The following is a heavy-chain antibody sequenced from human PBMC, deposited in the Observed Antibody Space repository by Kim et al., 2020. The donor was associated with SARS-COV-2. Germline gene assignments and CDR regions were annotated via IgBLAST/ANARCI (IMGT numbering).Heavy chain of an antibody. J-gene: IGHJ1*01. CDR3: TRVGCSGTYAAAPHDD. Sequence: SETLSLTCTVSGFSIGSGRYWGWIRQPPGKGLEWVATGHYSGSTYYNPSLKSRVTISLDTSKNQFSLKLTSVTAADTAVYYCTRVGCSGTYAAAPHDDWG. D-gene: IGHD3-10*02. CDR1: GFSIGSGRY. CDR2: GHYSGST. V-gene: IGHV4-38-2*02.